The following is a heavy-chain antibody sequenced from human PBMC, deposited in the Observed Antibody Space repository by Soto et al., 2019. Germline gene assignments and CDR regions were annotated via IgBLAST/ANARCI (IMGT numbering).Heavy chain of an antibody. CDR2: ISSSSSYT. CDR1: LFTFSDYY. V-gene: IGHV3-11*06. CDR3: ARSITIFGVAPGYYGMDV. D-gene: IGHD3-3*01. J-gene: IGHJ6*02. Sequence: SCAASLFTFSDYYMSWIRQAPGKWLEWVSYISSSSSYTNYADSVKGRFTISRDNAKNSLYLQMNSLRAEDTAVYYCARSITIFGVAPGYYGMDVWGQGTTVTVSS.